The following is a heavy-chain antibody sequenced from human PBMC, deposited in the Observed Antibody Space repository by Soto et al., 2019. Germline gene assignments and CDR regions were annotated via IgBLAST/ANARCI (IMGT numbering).Heavy chain of an antibody. D-gene: IGHD3-9*01. V-gene: IGHV1-2*04. CDR1: GYTFTGYY. Sequence: GASVKVSCKASGYTFTGYYMHWVRQAPGQGLEWMGWINPNSGGTNYAQKFQGWVTMTRDTSISTAYMELSRLRSDDTAVYYCERENTYYEVLTGYLYYYGMDVWGQGTTVTVSS. J-gene: IGHJ6*02. CDR3: ERENTYYEVLTGYLYYYGMDV. CDR2: INPNSGGT.